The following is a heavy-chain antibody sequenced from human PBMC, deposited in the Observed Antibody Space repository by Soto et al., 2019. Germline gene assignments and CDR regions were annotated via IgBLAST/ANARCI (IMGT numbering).Heavy chain of an antibody. CDR3: GRVVEGATRHTDFDS. V-gene: IGHV4-39*01. CDR2: VYYSGGA. CDR1: GVSIHNSHSF. J-gene: IGHJ5*01. Sequence: PSETLSLTCAVSGVSIHNSHSFWGWIRQPPGKGLEFIANVYYSGGAHYNPSFKSRVTISVDPATNQVSLRMSSVTAADTAVYFCGRVVEGATRHTDFDSWGQGTLVTVSS. D-gene: IGHD2-21*01.